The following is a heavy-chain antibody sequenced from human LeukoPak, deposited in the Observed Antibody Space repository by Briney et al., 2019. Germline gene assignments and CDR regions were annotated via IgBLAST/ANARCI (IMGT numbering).Heavy chain of an antibody. Sequence: SETLSLTCAVYGGSFSGYYWTWIRQPPGKGLEWIGYIYSSGITNYNPSLTSRLTISVDTSSNQFSLDLRSMTAADTAVYYCARHLSSSWNFDYWGRGTLVTVSS. CDR3: ARHLSSSWNFDY. V-gene: IGHV4-59*08. J-gene: IGHJ4*02. CDR2: IYSSGIT. D-gene: IGHD6-13*01. CDR1: GGSFSGYY.